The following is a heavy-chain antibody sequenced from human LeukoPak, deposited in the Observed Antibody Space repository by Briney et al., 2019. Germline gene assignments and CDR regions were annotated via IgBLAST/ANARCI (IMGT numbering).Heavy chain of an antibody. V-gene: IGHV3-21*04. CDR3: ARSGLNRFDY. CDR2: ISSSSSYI. D-gene: IGHD2-15*01. CDR1: GFTFSSYS. Sequence: GGSLRLSCAASGFTFSSYSMNWVRQAPGKGLEWVSSISSSSSYIYYADSVKGRITISRDNAKNSLYLQMNSLRAEDTAAYYCARSGLNRFDYWGQGTLVTVSS. J-gene: IGHJ4*02.